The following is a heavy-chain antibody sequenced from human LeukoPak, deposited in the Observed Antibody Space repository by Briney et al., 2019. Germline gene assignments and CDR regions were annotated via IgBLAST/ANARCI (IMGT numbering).Heavy chain of an antibody. V-gene: IGHV3-23*01. CDR3: AKLDYGDYVLGY. J-gene: IGHJ4*02. D-gene: IGHD4-17*01. CDR2: ISGSGGST. Sequence: PGGSLRLSCAASGFTFSSCALSWVRQAPGKGMDWVSAISGSGGSTYYADSVKGRFTISRDNSKNTLYPQMNSVRAEDTAVYYCAKLDYGDYVLGYWGQGTLVTVSS. CDR1: GFTFSSCA.